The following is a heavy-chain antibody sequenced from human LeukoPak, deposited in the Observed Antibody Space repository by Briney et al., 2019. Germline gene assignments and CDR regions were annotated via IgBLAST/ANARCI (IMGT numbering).Heavy chain of an antibody. J-gene: IGHJ6*03. V-gene: IGHV3-53*01. Sequence: QPGGSLRLSCAASGFTFSSYAMSWVRQAPGKGLEWVSVIYSGGSTYYADSVKGRFTISRDNSKNTLYLQMNSLRAEDTAVYYCARSFAGLANDYGDYGEFVDYYYYYMDVWGKGTTVTVSS. D-gene: IGHD4-17*01. CDR3: ARSFAGLANDYGDYGEFVDYYYYYMDV. CDR1: GFTFSSYA. CDR2: IYSGGST.